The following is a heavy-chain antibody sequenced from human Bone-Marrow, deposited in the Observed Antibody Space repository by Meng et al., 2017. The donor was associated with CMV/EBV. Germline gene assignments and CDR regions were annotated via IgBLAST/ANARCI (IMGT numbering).Heavy chain of an antibody. V-gene: IGHV4-39*02. D-gene: IGHD3-22*01. CDR2: IYYSGST. J-gene: IGHJ3*02. CDR3: ARENYYYNDVFDI. CDR1: GGSISSSRYY. Sequence: SETLSLTCTVSGGSISSSRYYWGWIRQPPGKGLEWIGTIYYSGSTYYNPSLKSPVTISVDTSKNHFSLRLSSVTAADTAVYYCARENYYYNDVFDIWGQGTMVTVSS.